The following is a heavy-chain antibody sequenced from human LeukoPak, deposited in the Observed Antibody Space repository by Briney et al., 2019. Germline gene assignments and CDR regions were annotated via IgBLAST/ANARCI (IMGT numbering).Heavy chain of an antibody. V-gene: IGHV4-4*02. CDR1: AGSISSSSW. CDR2: IYLYGTT. CDR3: ARAPEGYFDY. D-gene: IGHD1-14*01. J-gene: IGHJ4*02. Sequence: KASEALSLTCSVSAGSISSSSWWSWVCQSPVKGLEWIGEIYLYGTTNYNPSLKSRVTMSVDRSKNQFSLKLSSVTAADTAVYYCARAPEGYFDYWGQGTLVTVSP.